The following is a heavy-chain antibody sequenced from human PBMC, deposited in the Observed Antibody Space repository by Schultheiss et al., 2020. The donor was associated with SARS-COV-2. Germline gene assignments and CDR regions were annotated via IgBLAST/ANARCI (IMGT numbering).Heavy chain of an antibody. CDR3: ARGQGDCSSTSCYYYYYMDV. CDR2: INHSGST. D-gene: IGHD2-2*01. CDR1: GGSISSYY. J-gene: IGHJ6*03. Sequence: SETLSLTCTVSGGSISSYYWGWIRQPPGKGLEWIGEINHSGSTNYNPSLKSRVTISVDTSKNQFSLKLSSVTAADTAVYYCARGQGDCSSTSCYYYYYMDVWGKGTTVTVSS. V-gene: IGHV4-34*01.